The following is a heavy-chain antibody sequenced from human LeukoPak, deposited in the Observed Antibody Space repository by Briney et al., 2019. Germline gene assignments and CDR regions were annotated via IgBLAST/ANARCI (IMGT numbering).Heavy chain of an antibody. Sequence: GGSLRLSCAASGFTFSSYGMHWVRQAPSKGLEWVAVISYDGSNKYYADSVKGRFTISRDNSKNTLYLQMNSLRAEDTAVYYCAKSLSVLMVYAIDYWGQGTLVTVSS. CDR3: AKSLSVLMVYAIDY. V-gene: IGHV3-30*18. J-gene: IGHJ4*02. D-gene: IGHD2-8*01. CDR2: ISYDGSNK. CDR1: GFTFSSYG.